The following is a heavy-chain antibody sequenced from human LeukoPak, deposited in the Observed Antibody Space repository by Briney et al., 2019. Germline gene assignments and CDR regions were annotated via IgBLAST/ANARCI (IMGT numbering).Heavy chain of an antibody. D-gene: IGHD6-25*01. CDR1: GFTFDDYT. J-gene: IGHJ6*03. V-gene: IGHV3-43*01. CDR3: AKEGGIAAANYYYYYYMDV. CDR2: ISWDGGST. Sequence: GGSLRLSCAASGFTFDDYTMHWVRQAPGKGLEWVSLISWDGGSTYYADSVKGRFTISRDNSKNSLYLQMNSLRTEDTALYYCAKEGGIAAANYYYYYYMDVWGKGTTVTVSS.